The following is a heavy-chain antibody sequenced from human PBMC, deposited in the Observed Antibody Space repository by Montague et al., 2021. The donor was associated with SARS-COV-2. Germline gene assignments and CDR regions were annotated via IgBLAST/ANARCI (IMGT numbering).Heavy chain of an antibody. D-gene: IGHD3-3*01. CDR2: ISSSGSTI. Sequence: SLRLSCAASGFTFSSYEMNWVRQAPGKGLEWVSYISSSGSTIYYXDSVKGRFTISRDNAKNSLYLQMNSLRAEDTAVYYCARAEMYYDFCSGYPWTFYYFDYWGQGTLVTVSS. CDR1: GFTFSSYE. CDR3: ARAEMYYDFCSGYPWTFYYFDY. J-gene: IGHJ4*02. V-gene: IGHV3-48*03.